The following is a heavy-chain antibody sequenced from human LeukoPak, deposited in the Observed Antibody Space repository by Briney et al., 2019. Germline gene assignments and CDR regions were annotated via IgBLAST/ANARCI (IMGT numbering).Heavy chain of an antibody. D-gene: IGHD3-10*01. J-gene: IGHJ6*02. CDR2: ISYDGSNK. Sequence: GGSLRLSCAASGFTFSDYYMTWIRQAPGTGLEWVALISYDGSNKYYADSVKGRFTISRDTSKNTLYLQMNSLRAEDTAVYYCARNYGSGTYGYGMDVWGQGTTVTVSS. V-gene: IGHV3-30-3*01. CDR3: ARNYGSGTYGYGMDV. CDR1: GFTFSDYY.